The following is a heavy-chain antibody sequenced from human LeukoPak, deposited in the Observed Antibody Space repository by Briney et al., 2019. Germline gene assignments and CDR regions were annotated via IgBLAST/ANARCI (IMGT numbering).Heavy chain of an antibody. J-gene: IGHJ4*02. Sequence: ASVKVSCKASGYTFTGYYMHWVRQAPGQGLEWMGWINPNSGGTNYAQKFQGRVTMTRDTSISTAYMELSSLRSEDTAVYYCAREYYGSGSSFDYWGQGTLVTVSS. CDR3: AREYYGSGSSFDY. CDR1: GYTFTGYY. V-gene: IGHV1-2*02. CDR2: INPNSGGT. D-gene: IGHD3-10*01.